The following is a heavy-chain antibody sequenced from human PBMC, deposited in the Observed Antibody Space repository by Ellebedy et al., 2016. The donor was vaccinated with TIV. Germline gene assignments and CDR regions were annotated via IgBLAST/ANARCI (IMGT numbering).Heavy chain of an antibody. CDR3: ARFVDGDYEDY. CDR1: GYTFTTYG. D-gene: IGHD4-17*01. Sequence: AASVKVSCKASGYTFTTYGISWVRRAPGQGLECMGWISGYNGNTYSAQKLQGRVTMTTDTSTSTAYMELRSLRSDDTAVYYCARFVDGDYEDYWGQGALVTVSS. V-gene: IGHV1-18*04. CDR2: ISGYNGNT. J-gene: IGHJ4*02.